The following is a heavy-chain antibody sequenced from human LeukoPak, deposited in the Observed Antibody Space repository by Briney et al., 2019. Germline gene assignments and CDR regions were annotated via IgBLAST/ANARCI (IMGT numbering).Heavy chain of an antibody. CDR2: IRYDGNNK. V-gene: IGHV3-30*02. D-gene: IGHD6-19*01. CDR1: EFTFSNYD. CDR3: AKDQAVAGHPLDY. Sequence: GGSLRLSCGASEFTFSNYDMHWVRQAPGKGLEWVAFIRYDGNNKYYADSVKGRFTISRDNSKNTLYLQMNSLRAEDTAVYYCAKDQAVAGHPLDYWGQGTLVTVSS. J-gene: IGHJ4*02.